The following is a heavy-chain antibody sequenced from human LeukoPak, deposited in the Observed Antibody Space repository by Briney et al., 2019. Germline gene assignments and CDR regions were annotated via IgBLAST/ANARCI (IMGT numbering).Heavy chain of an antibody. J-gene: IGHJ4*02. CDR2: ISSSSSYI. D-gene: IGHD6-19*01. Sequence: GGSLRLSCTASEFTFSVYTMNWVRQAPGKGLEWVSSISSSSSYIYYADSVKGRFTISRDNAKNSLYLQMNSLRAEDTAVYYCARFIAVAGNLVDYWGQGTLVTVSS. V-gene: IGHV3-21*01. CDR1: EFTFSVYT. CDR3: ARFIAVAGNLVDY.